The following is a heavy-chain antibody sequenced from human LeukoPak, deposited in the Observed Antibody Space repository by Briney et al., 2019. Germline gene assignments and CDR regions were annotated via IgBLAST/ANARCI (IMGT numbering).Heavy chain of an antibody. Sequence: ASVKVSCKASGYTFTGYYMHWVRQAPGQGLEWMGWINPNSGGTNYAQKFQGWVTMTRDTSISTAYMELSRLRSDDTAVYYCARGGERRDGYNFHDYWGQGTLVTVSS. J-gene: IGHJ4*02. CDR3: ARGGERRDGYNFHDY. CDR2: INPNSGGT. V-gene: IGHV1-2*04. CDR1: GYTFTGYY. D-gene: IGHD5-24*01.